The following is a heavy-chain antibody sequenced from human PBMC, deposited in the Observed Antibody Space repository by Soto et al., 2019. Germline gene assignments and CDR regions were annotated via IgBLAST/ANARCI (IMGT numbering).Heavy chain of an antibody. CDR1: GGSFSGYY. CDR2: INHSGST. J-gene: IGHJ4*02. D-gene: IGHD6-13*01. Sequence: SDTLSLTCAVYGGSFSGYYWSWIRQPPGKGLEWIGEINHSGSTNYNPSLKSRVTISVDISKSQFSLRLTSVTAADTAVYYCARYNAASGTYYFDFWGQGALVTVSS. CDR3: ARYNAASGTYYFDF. V-gene: IGHV4-34*01.